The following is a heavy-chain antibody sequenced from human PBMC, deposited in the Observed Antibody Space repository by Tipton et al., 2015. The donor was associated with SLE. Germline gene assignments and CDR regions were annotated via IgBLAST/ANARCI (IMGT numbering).Heavy chain of an antibody. CDR2: IYYSGST. Sequence: GLVKPSGTLSLTCTVSGGSITSSSYYWGWIRQPPGKGLEWIGNIYYSGSTYYNPSLKSRATISVDTSKNQFSLKLSSVTAADTAVYYCARGFDLWGRGTLVTVSS. J-gene: IGHJ2*01. CDR3: ARGFDL. V-gene: IGHV4-39*07. CDR1: GGSITSSSYY.